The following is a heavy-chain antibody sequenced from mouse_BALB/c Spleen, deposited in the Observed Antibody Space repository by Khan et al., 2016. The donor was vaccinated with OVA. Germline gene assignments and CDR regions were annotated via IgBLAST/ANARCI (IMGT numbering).Heavy chain of an antibody. V-gene: IGHV9-3-1*01. CDR3: ARSNSYWYFDV. D-gene: IGHD4-1*02. CDR1: GYTFTNYG. CDR2: INTYSGEP. Sequence: QIQLVQSGPELKKPGETVKISCKASGYTFTNYGMNWVKQAPGKGLKWMGWINTYSGEPTYADDFKGRSAFSLETSASTAYLQIKNLKNEDTATSVCARSNSYWYFDVWGAGTTVTSTS. J-gene: IGHJ1*02.